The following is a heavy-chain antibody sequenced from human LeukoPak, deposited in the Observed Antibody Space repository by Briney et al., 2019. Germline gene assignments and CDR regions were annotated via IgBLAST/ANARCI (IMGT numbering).Heavy chain of an antibody. CDR3: ARKRSGSLSP. CDR1: GYTLTELS. Sequence: ASVKVSCKVSGYTLTELSIHWVRQAPGEGLEWMGGFDPEHGERLYAQKFQGRVTMTRDTSTSTVYMELSSLRSEDTAVYYCARKRSGSLSPWGQGTLVTVSS. V-gene: IGHV1-24*01. D-gene: IGHD5-12*01. J-gene: IGHJ5*02. CDR2: FDPEHGER.